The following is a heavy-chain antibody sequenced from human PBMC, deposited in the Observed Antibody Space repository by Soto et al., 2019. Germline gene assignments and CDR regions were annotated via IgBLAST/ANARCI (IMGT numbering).Heavy chain of an antibody. CDR1: GGSISSSSYY. V-gene: IGHV4-39*01. J-gene: IGHJ3*02. D-gene: IGHD3-22*01. CDR2: IYYSWST. Sequence: SETLSLTCTVSGGSISSSSYYWGWIRQPPGKGLEWIGSIYYSWSTYYNPSLKSRVTISVDTSKNQFSLKLSSVTAADTAVYYCARHRMIVVVGRSAFDIWGQGTMVTVSS. CDR3: ARHRMIVVVGRSAFDI.